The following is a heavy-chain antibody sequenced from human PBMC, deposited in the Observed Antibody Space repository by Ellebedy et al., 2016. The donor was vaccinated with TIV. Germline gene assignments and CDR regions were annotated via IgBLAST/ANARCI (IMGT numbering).Heavy chain of an antibody. J-gene: IGHJ4*02. V-gene: IGHV3-30*02. CDR2: IRYDGSNK. D-gene: IGHD3-3*02. CDR3: AKDVRSTFYYFDY. CDR1: GFTFSNFG. Sequence: GESLKISCAASGFTFSNFGMHWVRQAPGKGLEWVAFIRYDGSNKYYADSVKGRFTISRDNSKNTLYLQMNSLRAEDTAMYYCAKDVRSTFYYFDYWGQGILVTVSS.